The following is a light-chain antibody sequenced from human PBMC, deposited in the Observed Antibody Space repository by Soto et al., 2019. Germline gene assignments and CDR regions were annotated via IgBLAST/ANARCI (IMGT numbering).Light chain of an antibody. Sequence: ELVLTQSPGTLSLSPGDSAPLSWSASQSVSSTYLAWYQQRPGQAPRLLLYSSSSRASGIPDRFSGSGSGTDFTLTISRLEPEDFAVYYWQQYRTSPPTWTFGQGTKVYIK. CDR1: QSVSSTY. CDR2: SSS. J-gene: IGKJ1*01. CDR3: QQYRTSPPTWT. V-gene: IGKV3-20*01.